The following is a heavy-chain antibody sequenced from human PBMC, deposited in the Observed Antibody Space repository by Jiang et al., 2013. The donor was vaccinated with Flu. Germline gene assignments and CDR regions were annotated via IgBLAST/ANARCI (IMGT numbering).Heavy chain of an antibody. Sequence: KPGASVKISCEASGFTFITYAIHWVRPGPRTKAGVDGVDQTLATENTKYSQNFQGRISVSRDTSTSTVSMELRSLTSDDTAVYFCARQKGGVMKFFDSWGQGTLVTVS. J-gene: IGHJ4*02. CDR3: ARQKGGVMKFFDS. CDR1: GFTFITYA. D-gene: IGHD3-16*01. V-gene: IGHV1-3*01. CDR2: QTLATENT.